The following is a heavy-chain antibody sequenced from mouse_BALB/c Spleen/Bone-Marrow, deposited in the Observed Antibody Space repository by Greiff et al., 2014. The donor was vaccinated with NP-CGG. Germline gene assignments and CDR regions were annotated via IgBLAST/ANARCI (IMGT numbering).Heavy chain of an antibody. Sequence: VQLQQSGPGLVAPSQSLSITCTVSGFSLTGYGVNWVRQPPGKGLGWLGMIWGDGSTDYNSALKSRLSISKDNSKSQVFLKMNSLQTDDTARYYCARDSFLITRALDYWGQGTSVTVSS. V-gene: IGHV2-6-7*01. CDR1: GFSLTGYG. J-gene: IGHJ4*01. CDR3: ARDSFLITRALDY. CDR2: IWGDGST. D-gene: IGHD2-4*01.